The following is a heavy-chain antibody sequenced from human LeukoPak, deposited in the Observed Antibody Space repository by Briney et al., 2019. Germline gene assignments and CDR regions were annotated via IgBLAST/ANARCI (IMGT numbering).Heavy chain of an antibody. D-gene: IGHD5-12*01. Sequence: GGSLRLSCAASGFTVSTNYMSWVRQAPGKGLEWVSVISSGGTPYYADSVKGRFTITRDSSENTLYLQMHSLRAEDTAVYYCARGGAGYAFDYWGQGALVTVSS. J-gene: IGHJ4*02. CDR1: GFTVSTNY. CDR2: ISSGGTP. CDR3: ARGGAGYAFDY. V-gene: IGHV3-66*02.